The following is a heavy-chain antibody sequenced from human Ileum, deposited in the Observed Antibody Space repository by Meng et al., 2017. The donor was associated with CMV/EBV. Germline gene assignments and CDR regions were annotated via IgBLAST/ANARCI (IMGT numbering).Heavy chain of an antibody. D-gene: IGHD2-2*01. J-gene: IGHJ6*02. V-gene: IGHV3-30*04. CDR1: GFTFSSYA. Sequence: GESLKISCAASGFTFSSYAMHWVRQAPGKGLEWVAVISYDGSNKYYADSVKGRFTISRDNSKNTLYLQMNSLRAEDTAVYYCAISGEYQLLFDYYGMDAWGQGTTVTVSS. CDR3: AISGEYQLLFDYYGMDA. CDR2: ISYDGSNK.